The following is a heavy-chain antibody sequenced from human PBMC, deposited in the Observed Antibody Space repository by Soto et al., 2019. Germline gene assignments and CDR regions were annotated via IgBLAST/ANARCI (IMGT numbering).Heavy chain of an antibody. V-gene: IGHV4-61*01. CDR2: IYYSGST. D-gene: IGHD2-2*02. CDR3: ARDRGLYCSSTSCYMSYYYGMDV. J-gene: IGHJ6*02. CDR1: GGSVSSGSYC. Sequence: SETLSLTCTVSGGSVSSGSYCWSWIRQPPGKGLEWIGYIYYSGSTNYSPSLKSRVTISVDTSKNQFSLKLSSVTAADTAVYYCARDRGLYCSSTSCYMSYYYGMDVWGQGTTVTVS.